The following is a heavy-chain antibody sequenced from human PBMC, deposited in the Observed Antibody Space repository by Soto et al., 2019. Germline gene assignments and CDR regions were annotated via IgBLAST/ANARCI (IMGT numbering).Heavy chain of an antibody. CDR2: VSNSGDTT. Sequence: EVNLLESGGGLVQTGGSLRLSCATSGLTFSDYAMSWVRQAPGKGLEWVSAVSNSGDTTYYADSVKGRFTISRDNSKNTRYLQMNRLRAEDTAVYYCANRRAVGEWSRKSTEWYYFDYWGQGTLVTVSS. V-gene: IGHV3-23*01. CDR1: GLTFSDYA. D-gene: IGHD3-3*01. CDR3: ANRRAVGEWSRKSTEWYYFDY. J-gene: IGHJ4*02.